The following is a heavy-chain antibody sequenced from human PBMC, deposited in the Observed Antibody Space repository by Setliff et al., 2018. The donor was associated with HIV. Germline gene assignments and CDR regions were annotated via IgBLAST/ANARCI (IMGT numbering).Heavy chain of an antibody. J-gene: IGHJ3*02. V-gene: IGHV4-4*02. CDR1: GGSISSPNW. CDR3: ARVGDFYDTSGYYSVLDAFDI. Sequence: SETLSLTCAVSGGSISSPNWWSWVRQPPGKGLEWIGEINHSGDTNYNPSLKSRVTISADTSKNQFSLKLSSVTAADTAVYYCARVGDFYDTSGYYSVLDAFDIWGQGTMVTVSS. D-gene: IGHD3-22*01. CDR2: INHSGDT.